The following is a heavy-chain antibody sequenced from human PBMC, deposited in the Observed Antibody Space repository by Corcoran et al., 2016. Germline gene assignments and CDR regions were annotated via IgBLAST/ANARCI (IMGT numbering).Heavy chain of an antibody. Sequence: QVQLVQSGAEVKKPGASVKVSCKASGYTFTSYYMHWVRQAPGQGLEWMGIINPSGGSTSYAQKFPGRVTMTRDTSTGTVYMELSSLRSEDTAVYDCARDKGSSYGGGWVDPWGQGTLVTVSS. CDR2: INPSGGST. J-gene: IGHJ5*02. CDR3: ARDKGSSYGGGWVDP. CDR1: GYTFTSYY. D-gene: IGHD6-13*01. V-gene: IGHV1-46*01.